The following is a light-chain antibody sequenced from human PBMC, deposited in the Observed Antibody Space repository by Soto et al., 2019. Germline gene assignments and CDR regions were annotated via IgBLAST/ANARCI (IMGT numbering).Light chain of an antibody. J-gene: IGLJ2*01. CDR2: DVT. CDR1: SSDVGGYNS. Sequence: QSALTQPASVSGSPGQSITISCTGTSSDVGGYNSVSWYQQHPGKAPKLMIYDVTNRPSGVSNRFSASKSGNTASLTISGIQAEDEADYYCSSYAGSNIVVFGGGTKVTVL. CDR3: SSYAGSNIVV. V-gene: IGLV2-14*01.